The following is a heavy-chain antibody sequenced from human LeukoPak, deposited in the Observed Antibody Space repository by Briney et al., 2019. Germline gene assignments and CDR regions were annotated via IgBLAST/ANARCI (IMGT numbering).Heavy chain of an antibody. Sequence: QAGGSLRLSCAASGFTFSSYWMNWVRQAPGKGLEWVSVFYSGDTTYYADSVKGRFTISRDNSKNSLYLQMNSLRAEDTAVYYCARDSTTVVPGDFDYWGQGTLVTVSS. CDR1: GFTFSSYW. CDR2: FYSGDTT. V-gene: IGHV3-66*01. CDR3: ARDSTTVVPGDFDY. J-gene: IGHJ4*02. D-gene: IGHD2/OR15-2a*01.